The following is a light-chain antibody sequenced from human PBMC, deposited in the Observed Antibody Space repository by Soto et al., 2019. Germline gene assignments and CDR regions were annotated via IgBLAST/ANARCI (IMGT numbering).Light chain of an antibody. Sequence: DIVMTQSPLSPPVTPGEPATLSCRASQSLSNNIYLAWYQQKPGQAPRLLIYGASSRATGIPNRFSGSGSGTDFALTISRLEPEDFAVYYCQQYGNSPQTFGQGTKVDIK. J-gene: IGKJ1*01. V-gene: IGKV3-20*01. CDR3: QQYGNSPQT. CDR1: QSLSNNIY. CDR2: GAS.